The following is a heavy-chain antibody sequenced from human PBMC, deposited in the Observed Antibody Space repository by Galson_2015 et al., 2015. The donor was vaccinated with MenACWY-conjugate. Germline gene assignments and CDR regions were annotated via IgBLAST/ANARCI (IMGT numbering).Heavy chain of an antibody. D-gene: IGHD3-22*01. J-gene: IGHJ4*02. CDR3: AGRYNISPYSD. CDR1: GFSLSTSGVG. CDR2: IYWDDDK. V-gene: IGHV2-5*02. Sequence: PALVKPTQTLTLTCSVSGFSLSTSGVGVAWIRQPPGKALEWLALIYWDDDKRYSPSLKSRLTITKDTSKNQVVLTMTNMDPVDTATYYCAGRYNISPYSDWGQGTLVTVSS.